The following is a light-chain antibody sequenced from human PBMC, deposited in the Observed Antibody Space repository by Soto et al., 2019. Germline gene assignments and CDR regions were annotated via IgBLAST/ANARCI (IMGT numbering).Light chain of an antibody. CDR1: QSITTN. CDR3: QQYNDWPPKRT. V-gene: IGKV3-15*01. CDR2: GAS. Sequence: EVVMTQSPVTLSVSPGERATLSCRASQSITTNLASYQQKPGQAPRLLIYGASTRATGVPARFSGSGSGTQFTPTISSLQSEDFALYYCQQYNDWPPKRTFGRGTRVDFK. J-gene: IGKJ1*01.